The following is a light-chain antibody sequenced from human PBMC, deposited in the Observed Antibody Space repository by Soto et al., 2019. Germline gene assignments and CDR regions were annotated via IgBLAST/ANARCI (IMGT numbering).Light chain of an antibody. J-gene: IGKJ5*01. CDR2: GAS. V-gene: IGKV3-20*01. CDR1: QSVSSSY. Sequence: EIVLTQSPGTLSLSPGERATLSCRASQSVSSSYLAWYQQKPGQAPRLLIYGASSRATGIPDRFSGSGSGTDFTLTISRLEPEDFAVYYCQKYGSSPRTFVQGTRLEIK. CDR3: QKYGSSPRT.